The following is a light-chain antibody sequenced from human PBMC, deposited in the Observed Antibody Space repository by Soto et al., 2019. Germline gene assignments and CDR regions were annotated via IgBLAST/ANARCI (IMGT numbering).Light chain of an antibody. CDR3: QQANSFPRT. V-gene: IGKV1D-12*01. Sequence: DIQMTQSPSSVSASVGDRVTITCRASQAISTWLAWYQQNPGKAPKLLIYSASTLQSGGPSRFSGSGSGTDFTITISSLQPEDFATYYCQQANSFPRTFGQGTKVEIK. CDR2: SAS. CDR1: QAISTW. J-gene: IGKJ1*01.